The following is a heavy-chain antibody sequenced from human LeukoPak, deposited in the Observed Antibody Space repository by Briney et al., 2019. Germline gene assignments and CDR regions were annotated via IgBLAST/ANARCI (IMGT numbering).Heavy chain of an antibody. J-gene: IGHJ4*02. CDR1: GGTFSSYA. V-gene: IGHV1-69*13. Sequence: GASVKVSCKASGGTFSSYAISWVRQAPGQGLEWMGGIIPIFGTANYAQKFQGRVTITADESTSTAYMELSSLRSEDTAVYYCARVLHYYDSSGYYWGQGTLVTVSS. CDR3: ARVLHYYDSSGYY. CDR2: IIPIFGTA. D-gene: IGHD3-22*01.